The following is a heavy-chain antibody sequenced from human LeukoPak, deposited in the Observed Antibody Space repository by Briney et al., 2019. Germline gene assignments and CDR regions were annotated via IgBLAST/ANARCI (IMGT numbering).Heavy chain of an antibody. D-gene: IGHD5-12*01. CDR1: GFIFSDYA. CDR2: ITDSGDST. V-gene: IGHV3-23*01. J-gene: IGHJ4*02. CDR3: ATGGGFFDY. Sequence: GGSLRLSCAASGFIFSDYAVSWVRQVPGKGLEWVSTITDSGDSTYYADSVKGRFTISRDNSKNTLYLQMNSLRAEDAAVYYCATGGGFFDYWGQGTLVTVSS.